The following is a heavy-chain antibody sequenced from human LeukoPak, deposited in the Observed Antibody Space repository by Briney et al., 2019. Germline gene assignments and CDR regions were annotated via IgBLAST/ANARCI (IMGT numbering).Heavy chain of an antibody. V-gene: IGHV3-73*01. CDR2: IRSKANSYAT. CDR3: ARDRAGTTLIRHHDYYYMDV. CDR1: GFTFSGSA. Sequence: GGSLRLSCAASGFTFSGSAMHWVRQASGKGLEWVGRIRSKANSYATAYAASVKGRFTISRDSAKNSLYLQMNSLRAEDTAVYYCARDRAGTTLIRHHDYYYMDVWGKGTTVTVSS. J-gene: IGHJ6*03. D-gene: IGHD1-1*01.